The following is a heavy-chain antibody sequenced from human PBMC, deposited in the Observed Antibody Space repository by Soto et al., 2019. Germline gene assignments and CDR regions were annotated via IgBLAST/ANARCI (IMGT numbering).Heavy chain of an antibody. CDR1: GGSISSYY. D-gene: IGHD4-17*01. Sequence: SETLSLTCTVSGGSISSYYWSWIRQPAGKGLEWIGRIYTSGSANYNPSLKSRVTMSVDTSKNQFSLKLSSVTAADTAVYYCASTSNYGDYVVYWGQGTLVTVSS. CDR3: ASTSNYGDYVVY. V-gene: IGHV4-4*07. CDR2: IYTSGSA. J-gene: IGHJ4*02.